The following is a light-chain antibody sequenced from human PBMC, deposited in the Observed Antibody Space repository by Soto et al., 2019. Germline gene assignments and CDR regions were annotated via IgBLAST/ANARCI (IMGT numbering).Light chain of an antibody. J-gene: IGKJ4*01. CDR2: GAS. CDR1: QSVSSIY. V-gene: IGKV3-20*01. Sequence: ETLLTQSPGTLSLSPGERVTLSCRASQSVSSIYLAWYQQKPGQAPRLLIYGASSRATGIPDRFSGSGSGTEFTLTISRLEPEDFAVYYCQQYGSSPLTFGGGTKVDIK. CDR3: QQYGSSPLT.